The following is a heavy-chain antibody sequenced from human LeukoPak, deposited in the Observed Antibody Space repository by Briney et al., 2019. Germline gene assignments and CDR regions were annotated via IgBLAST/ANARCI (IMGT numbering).Heavy chain of an antibody. V-gene: IGHV3-23*01. D-gene: IGHD3-22*01. CDR1: GFTFSSYS. CDR2: ISGSGGST. J-gene: IGHJ4*02. CDR3: ARHYYYDSSGYYLEFDY. Sequence: GGSLRLSCAASGFTFSSYSMNWVRQAPGKGLEWVSAISGSGGSTYYADSVKGRFTISRDNSKNTLYLQMNSLRAEDTAVYYCARHYYYDSSGYYLEFDYWGQGTLVTVSS.